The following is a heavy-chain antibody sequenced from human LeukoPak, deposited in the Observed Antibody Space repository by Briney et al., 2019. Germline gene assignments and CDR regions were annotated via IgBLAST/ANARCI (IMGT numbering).Heavy chain of an antibody. CDR1: GFTFSSYW. J-gene: IGHJ3*02. CDR3: AKGASHYYDSSGYYLGDAFDI. Sequence: PGGSLRLSCAASGFTFSSYWMSWVRQAPGKGLEWVANIKQDGSEKYYVDSVKGRFTISRDNAKNSLYLQMNSLRAEDTAVYYCAKGASHYYDSSGYYLGDAFDIWGQGTMITVSS. CDR2: IKQDGSEK. D-gene: IGHD3-22*01. V-gene: IGHV3-7*01.